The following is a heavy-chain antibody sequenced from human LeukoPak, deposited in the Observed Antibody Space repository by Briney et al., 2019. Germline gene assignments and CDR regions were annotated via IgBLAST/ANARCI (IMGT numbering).Heavy chain of an antibody. Sequence: KFQGRVTITRDTSASTAYMELSSLRSEDTAVYYCARERNTMVRGRNWFDPWGQGTLVTVSS. D-gene: IGHD3-10*01. CDR3: ARERNTMVRGRNWFDP. V-gene: IGHV1-3*01. J-gene: IGHJ5*02.